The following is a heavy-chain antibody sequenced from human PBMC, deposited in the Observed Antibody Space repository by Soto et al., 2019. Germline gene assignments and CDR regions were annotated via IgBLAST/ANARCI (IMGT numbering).Heavy chain of an antibody. Sequence: ASVKVSCKASGYTFTSYGISWVRQAPGQGLEWMGWISAYNGNTNYAQKLQGRVTMTTDTSTSTAYMELRSLRSDDTAVYYCARDSSGYSSRSLEFDYWGQGTLVTVSS. V-gene: IGHV1-18*04. CDR2: ISAYNGNT. D-gene: IGHD3-22*01. CDR1: GYTFTSYG. J-gene: IGHJ4*02. CDR3: ARDSSGYSSRSLEFDY.